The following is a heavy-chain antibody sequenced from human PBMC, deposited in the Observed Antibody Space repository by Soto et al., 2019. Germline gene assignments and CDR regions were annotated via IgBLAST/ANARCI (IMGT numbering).Heavy chain of an antibody. D-gene: IGHD6-13*01. J-gene: IGHJ6*02. V-gene: IGHV3-30*18. CDR3: AKDVSAAGTFWGYYYGMDV. Sequence: QVQLVESGGGVVQPGRSLRLSCAASGFTFSGFGMHWVRQAPGKGLEWVSFISYDGNNKYYVDSVKGRFTISRDISKNTLYLQMNSLRAEDTAVYYCAKDVSAAGTFWGYYYGMDVWGQGTTVTISS. CDR1: GFTFSGFG. CDR2: ISYDGNNK.